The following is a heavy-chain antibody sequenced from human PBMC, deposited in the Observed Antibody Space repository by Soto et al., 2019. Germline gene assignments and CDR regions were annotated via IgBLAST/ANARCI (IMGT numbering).Heavy chain of an antibody. J-gene: IGHJ4*02. V-gene: IGHV4-31*03. Sequence: QVPLQESGPGLVKPSQTLSLTCTVSGGSISSEGYYWSWFRQLPGKGLEWIGDIYYSGSTYYNPSLKSRRIISGDASKNQFSLKLSSVTAADTALYYCARGKGYSYGPYYFDYWGQGTLVTVSS. CDR3: ARGKGYSYGPYYFDY. D-gene: IGHD5-18*01. CDR1: GGSISSEGYY. CDR2: IYYSGST.